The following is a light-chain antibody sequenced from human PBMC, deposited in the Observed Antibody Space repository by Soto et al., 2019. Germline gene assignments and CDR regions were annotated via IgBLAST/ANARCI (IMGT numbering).Light chain of an antibody. CDR2: DAS. CDR3: QQYDSYSS. V-gene: IGKV1-5*01. J-gene: IGKJ2*01. Sequence: DIQMTQSPSTLSASVGDRVTITCRASQSISSWLAWYQQKPGKAPKLLIYDASSLESGVPSRFSGSGSGTEFTLTISSLQPDDFATSYCQQYDSYSSSGQGTKLEIK. CDR1: QSISSW.